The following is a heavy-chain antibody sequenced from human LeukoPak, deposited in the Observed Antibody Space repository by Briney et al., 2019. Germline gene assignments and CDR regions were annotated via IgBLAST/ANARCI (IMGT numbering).Heavy chain of an antibody. Sequence: GGSLRLSCAASAFTFRSYARIWFRQAPGKGLDGFSTVSASGGSTYYADSVKGRFTISRDNSKNTLYLQMNSLRAEDTAVYYCAKAAGDSSGYYSVTDYWGQGTLVTVSS. V-gene: IGHV3-23*01. CDR1: AFTFRSYA. CDR2: VSASGGST. CDR3: AKAAGDSSGYYSVTDY. J-gene: IGHJ4*02. D-gene: IGHD3-22*01.